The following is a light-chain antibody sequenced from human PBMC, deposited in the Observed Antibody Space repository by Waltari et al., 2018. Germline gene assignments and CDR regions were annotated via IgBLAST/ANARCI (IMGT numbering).Light chain of an antibody. CDR3: QAWDSGVV. J-gene: IGLJ3*02. Sequence: SYELTQPPSVSVSPGQTASITCSGDKLGDKYVCCYQQRPVNSPEVVIYQDSLRPSGIPERFSGSNAGNTATLTISGTQPVDDADYYCQAWDSGVVFGGGTKLTVL. CDR1: KLGDKY. V-gene: IGLV3-1*01. CDR2: QDS.